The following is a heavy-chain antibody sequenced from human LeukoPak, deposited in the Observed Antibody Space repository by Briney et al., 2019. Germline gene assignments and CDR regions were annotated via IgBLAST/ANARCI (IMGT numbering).Heavy chain of an antibody. Sequence: ASVTVSCKASGYTFTSYYMHWVRQAPGQGLEWMGIINPSGGSTSYAQRFQGRLTMTRDTSTSTVYMELSSLRSEDTAVYYCARDRGWFDRWGQGTLVTVSS. CDR3: ARDRGWFDR. CDR2: INPSGGST. CDR1: GYTFTSYY. V-gene: IGHV1-46*01. J-gene: IGHJ5*02.